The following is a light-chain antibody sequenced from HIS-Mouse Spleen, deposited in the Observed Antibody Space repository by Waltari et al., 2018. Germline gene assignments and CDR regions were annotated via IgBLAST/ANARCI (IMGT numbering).Light chain of an antibody. CDR3: SSYTSSSFNVV. V-gene: IGLV2-14*03. CDR2: EFS. J-gene: IGLJ2*01. Sequence: QSALTPPASVSGSPGQSIPIPCTGTHRDVGGYNYFPWYQQQPGKAPKLLIYEFSNRPSGVSNRFSGSKSGNTASLTISGLQADDEADYYCSSYTSSSFNVVFGGGTKLTVL. CDR1: HRDVGGYNY.